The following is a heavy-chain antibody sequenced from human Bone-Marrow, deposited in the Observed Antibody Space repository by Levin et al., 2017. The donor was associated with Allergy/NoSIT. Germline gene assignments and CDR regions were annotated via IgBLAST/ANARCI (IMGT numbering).Heavy chain of an antibody. D-gene: IGHD3-10*01. J-gene: IGHJ3*02. V-gene: IGHV3-11*03. CDR2: ISGTSSHI. CDR3: ARPLLDSGSYLNAFDI. CDR1: GFTFSDYY. Sequence: SCAASGFTFSDYYMKWIRQAPGKGLEWLSYISGTSSHINYADSVKGRFTISRDNAKNSLYLQMNSLRAEDTAVYYCARPLLDSGSYLNAFDIWGQGTMVTVSS.